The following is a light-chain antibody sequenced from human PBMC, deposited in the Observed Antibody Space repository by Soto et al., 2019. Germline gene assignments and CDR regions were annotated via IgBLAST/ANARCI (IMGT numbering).Light chain of an antibody. V-gene: IGLV2-14*01. Sequence: QSALTQPASVSGSPGQSITISCSGTSNDVCANDYVFWYQQYSDKAPKLMIYEVSNRPSGVSNRFSGSKSGNTAYLTISGLQAEDEADYYCSSLTSDITRFGGGTKLTVL. CDR1: SNDVCANDY. J-gene: IGLJ2*01. CDR2: EVS. CDR3: SSLTSDITR.